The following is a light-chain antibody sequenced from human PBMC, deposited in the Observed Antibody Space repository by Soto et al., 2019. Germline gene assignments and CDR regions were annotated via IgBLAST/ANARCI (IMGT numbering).Light chain of an antibody. Sequence: EIVMTQSPATLSVSPGERATLSCRASQSVRSNLAWYQQKPGQAPRLLIYGASPRATGHPARFSGSGSGTEFTLTISSLQSEDFAVYHGQQYNNGRRASGQGTRLEMK. CDR1: QSVRSN. J-gene: IGKJ5*01. V-gene: IGKV3-15*01. CDR3: QQYNNGRRA. CDR2: GAS.